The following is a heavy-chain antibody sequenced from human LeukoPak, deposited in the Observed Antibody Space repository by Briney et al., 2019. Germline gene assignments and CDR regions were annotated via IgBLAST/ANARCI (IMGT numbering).Heavy chain of an antibody. CDR2: INQDGNEE. CDR1: GFTFSNYW. V-gene: IGHV3-7*01. J-gene: IGHJ4*02. D-gene: IGHD5-12*01. Sequence: GGSLRLSCAASGFTFSNYWMTWVRQAPGKGLEWVAHINQDGNEERYMDSVKARFTISRDNAKNSLSLQMNSLRAEDTAVYYCVRDGGVSGYDLLDYWGQGTLVTVSS. CDR3: VRDGGVSGYDLLDY.